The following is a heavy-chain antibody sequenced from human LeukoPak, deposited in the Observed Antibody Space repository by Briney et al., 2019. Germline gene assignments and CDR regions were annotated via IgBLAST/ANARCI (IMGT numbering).Heavy chain of an antibody. CDR1: GYTFTNYG. D-gene: IGHD3-22*01. V-gene: IGHV1-18*01. J-gene: IGHJ4*02. Sequence: ASVKVSCKASGYTFTNYGISWVRQAPGRGLEWMGWISGYNGETNNAQKVQGRVTMTTDTSTSTAYMELRSLRSDDTAVYYCARDRWYDKSDYYYNLDHWGQGTLVTVSS. CDR2: ISGYNGET. CDR3: ARDRWYDKSDYYYNLDH.